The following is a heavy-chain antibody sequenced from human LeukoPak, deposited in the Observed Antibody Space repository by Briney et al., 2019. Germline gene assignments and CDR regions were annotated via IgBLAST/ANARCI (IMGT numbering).Heavy chain of an antibody. CDR1: GFTFSTYT. D-gene: IGHD5-18*01. CDR3: ARSGYTYGFDY. CDR2: IGSSGSYI. Sequence: GGSLRLSCAASGFTFSTYTMNWVRQAPGKGLEWVSSIGSSGSYIFYADSVKGRFTISRDNAKNSPYLQMNSLSAEDTAVYYCARSGYTYGFDYWGQGTLVTVSS. V-gene: IGHV3-21*01. J-gene: IGHJ4*02.